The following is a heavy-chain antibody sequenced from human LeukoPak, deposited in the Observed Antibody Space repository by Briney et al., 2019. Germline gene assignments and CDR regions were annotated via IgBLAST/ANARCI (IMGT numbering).Heavy chain of an antibody. Sequence: GGSLRLSCAASGFSFSSYNIHWVRQAPGKGLEWLSSISSSGRPVYYSDSVKGRFSISRDDAKDSLHLQMNSLRDEDTAVYYCARSRFTYGSVALDYWGRGTLVTVSS. CDR2: ISSSGRPV. V-gene: IGHV3-48*02. J-gene: IGHJ4*02. CDR3: ARSRFTYGSVALDY. D-gene: IGHD4-17*01. CDR1: GFSFSSYN.